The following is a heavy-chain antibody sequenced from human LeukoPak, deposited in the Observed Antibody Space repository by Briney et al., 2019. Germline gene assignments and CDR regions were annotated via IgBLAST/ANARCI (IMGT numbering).Heavy chain of an antibody. D-gene: IGHD3-16*02. CDR2: ISSSSTYI. CDR1: GFSFSDHN. V-gene: IGHV3-21*01. J-gene: IGHJ4*02. CDR3: ARLLYDYVWGSYRSYYFDF. Sequence: TGGSLRLSCAASGFSFSDHNMDWVRQAPGKGLEWVSAISSSSTYIYYADSVKGRITITRDNAKNSLYLQMNSLRAEDTAVYYCARLLYDYVWGSYRSYYFDFWGQGTLVTVSS.